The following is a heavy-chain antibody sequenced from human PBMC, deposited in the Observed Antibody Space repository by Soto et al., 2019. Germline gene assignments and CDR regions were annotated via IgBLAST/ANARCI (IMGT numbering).Heavy chain of an antibody. CDR1: GGSFSGYY. J-gene: IGHJ5*02. D-gene: IGHD2-2*01. V-gene: IGHV4-34*01. CDR2: INHSGST. Sequence: SETLSLTCAVYGGSFSGYYWSWIRQPPGKGLEWIGEINHSGSTNYNPSLKSRVTISVDTSKNQFSLKLSSVTAADTAVYYCARSRTDIVVVPAAMVGVNWFDPWGQGTMVTVSS. CDR3: ARSRTDIVVVPAAMVGVNWFDP.